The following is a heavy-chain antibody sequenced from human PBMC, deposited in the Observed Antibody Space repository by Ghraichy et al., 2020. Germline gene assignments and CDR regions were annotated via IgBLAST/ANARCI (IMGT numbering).Heavy chain of an antibody. V-gene: IGHV3-48*02. D-gene: IGHD2-15*01. CDR2: ISSSSSAI. CDR3: ARDGPSSSSADFDY. J-gene: IGHJ4*02. Sequence: GGSLRLSCAASGFTFSSYSMNWVRQAPGQGLEWVSYISSSSSAIYYAGSVKGRFTISRDNAKNSLNLQMNSLRDEDTAVYYCARDGPSSSSADFDYWGQGTLVTVSS. CDR1: GFTFSSYS.